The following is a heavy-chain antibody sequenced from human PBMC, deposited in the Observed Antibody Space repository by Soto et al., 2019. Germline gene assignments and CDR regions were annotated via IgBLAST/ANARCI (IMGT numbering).Heavy chain of an antibody. Sequence: QVQLVQAGAEVKKPAASVQVSCKASRYTFTSYDINWVRQATGPGLEWMGWMNPYSGNTGYAQKFQGRDTMTRNTSISTAYMELSSLGSEDTAVYYCAREYYDILSGHNCFDPWCQGTLVTVSS. CDR3: AREYYDILSGHNCFDP. D-gene: IGHD3-9*01. V-gene: IGHV1-8*01. CDR2: MNPYSGNT. J-gene: IGHJ5*02. CDR1: RYTFTSYD.